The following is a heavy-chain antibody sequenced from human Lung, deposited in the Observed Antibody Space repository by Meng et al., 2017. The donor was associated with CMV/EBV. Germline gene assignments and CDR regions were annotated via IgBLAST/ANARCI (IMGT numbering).Heavy chain of an antibody. J-gene: IGHJ4*02. CDR3: ARDREVRNFDY. CDR1: GFNFSSYS. Sequence: EVQLVEYGGGLVKLGGSLLLSCAASGFNFSSYSMNWVRQAPGKGLEWVSSISSSSSYIYYADSVKGRFTISRDNAKNSLYLQMNSLRAEDTAVYYCARDREVRNFDYWGQGTLVTVSS. V-gene: IGHV3-21*01. CDR2: ISSSSSYI. D-gene: IGHD3-10*01.